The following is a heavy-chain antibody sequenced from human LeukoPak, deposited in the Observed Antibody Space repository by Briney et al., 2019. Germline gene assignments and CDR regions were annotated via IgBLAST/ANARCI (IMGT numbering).Heavy chain of an antibody. CDR3: VRESERSGWFDH. CDR1: GLITDDYA. J-gene: IGHJ5*02. D-gene: IGHD1-26*01. V-gene: IGHV3-43*02. Sequence: PGGSLRLSCAAPGLITDDYAIHWVRQAPGKGLEWVSLICGDGGSTFYADSVRGRFTISRDNSKNSLSLQMSSLRSEDTALYFCVRESERSGWFDHWGQGTLVTVSS. CDR2: ICGDGGST.